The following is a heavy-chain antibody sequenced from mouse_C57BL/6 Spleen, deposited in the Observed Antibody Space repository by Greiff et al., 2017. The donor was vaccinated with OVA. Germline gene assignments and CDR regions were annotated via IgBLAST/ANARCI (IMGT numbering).Heavy chain of an antibody. V-gene: IGHV1-18*01. CDR3: ARSQDYDGYYFDY. D-gene: IGHD2-4*01. Sequence: VQLKQSGPELVKPGASVKIPCKASGYTFTDYNMDWVKQSHGKSLEWIGDINPNNGGTIYNQKFKGKATLTVDKSSSTAYMELRSLTSEDTAVYYCARSQDYDGYYFDYWGQGTTLTVSS. J-gene: IGHJ2*01. CDR1: GYTFTDYN. CDR2: INPNNGGT.